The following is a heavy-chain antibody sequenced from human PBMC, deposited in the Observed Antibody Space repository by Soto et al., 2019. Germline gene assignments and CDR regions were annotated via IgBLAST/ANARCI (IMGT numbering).Heavy chain of an antibody. J-gene: IGHJ6*02. Sequence: ASVKVSCKASGYTFINHGLSWVRQAPGQGLEWMGWISGYNGYTKSAQKIQGRVTMTRDTSTSTAYMELRSLRSDDTAVYYCAREGYCTSTTCDTEKFFDFYGMDVWGQGTTVTVSS. V-gene: IGHV1-18*01. CDR2: ISGYNGYT. D-gene: IGHD2-2*01. CDR3: AREGYCTSTTCDTEKFFDFYGMDV. CDR1: GYTFINHG.